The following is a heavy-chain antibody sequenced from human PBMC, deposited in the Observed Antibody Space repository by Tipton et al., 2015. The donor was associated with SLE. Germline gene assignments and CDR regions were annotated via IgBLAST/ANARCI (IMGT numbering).Heavy chain of an antibody. Sequence: TLSLTCTVSGGSISSGGYYWSWTRQHPGKGLEWIGYIYYSGSTYYNPSLKSRVTISVDTSKNQFSLKLSSVTAADTAVYYCARDCSSTSCPGGFDPWGQGTQVTVSS. CDR2: IYYSGST. CDR1: GGSISSGGYY. J-gene: IGHJ5*02. D-gene: IGHD2-2*01. V-gene: IGHV4-31*03. CDR3: ARDCSSTSCPGGFDP.